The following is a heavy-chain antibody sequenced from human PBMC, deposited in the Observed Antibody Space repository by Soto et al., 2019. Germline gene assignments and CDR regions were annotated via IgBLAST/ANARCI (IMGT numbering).Heavy chain of an antibody. Sequence: ASVKVSCKASGFTFTSSAVEWVRQARGQRLEWIGWIVVGSGNTNYAQKFQERVTITRDMSTGTAYMELSSLRSEDTAVYYCAAGKPMYYDILTGYYTMDVWGQGTTVTVSS. D-gene: IGHD3-9*01. V-gene: IGHV1-58*01. CDR1: GFTFTSSA. CDR3: AAGKPMYYDILTGYYTMDV. CDR2: IVVGSGNT. J-gene: IGHJ6*02.